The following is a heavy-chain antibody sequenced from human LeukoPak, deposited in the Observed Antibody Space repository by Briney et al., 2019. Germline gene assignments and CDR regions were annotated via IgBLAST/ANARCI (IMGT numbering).Heavy chain of an antibody. CDR1: GFTFSDNY. J-gene: IGHJ5*02. CDR2: ISYDGSNK. V-gene: IGHV3-30*03. D-gene: IGHD6-13*01. CDR3: ARPRGAAAGTFGFDP. Sequence: PGGSLRLSCAASGFTFSDNYMSWIRQAPGKGLQWVALISYDGSNKYYADSVKGRFTISRDNSKNTLYLQMNSLRAEDTAVYYCARPRGAAAGTFGFDPWGQGTLVTVSS.